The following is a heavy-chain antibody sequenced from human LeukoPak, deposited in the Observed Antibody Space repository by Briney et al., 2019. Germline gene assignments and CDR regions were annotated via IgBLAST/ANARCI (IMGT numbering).Heavy chain of an antibody. CDR2: INHSGCT. J-gene: IGHJ4*02. V-gene: IGHV4-34*01. CDR3: CMIVVPGRRGEGGPSYYFDY. Sequence: SETLSLTCAVYGRSFSGYSWSWIRQPPGKGLEWIGEINHSGCTNSNPSPRSRVTISRDTPQNQFSLKLTSVTAADTAVNYCCMIVVPGRRGEGGPSYYFDYWGQGTLVTVSS. CDR1: GRSFSGYS. D-gene: IGHD3-22*01.